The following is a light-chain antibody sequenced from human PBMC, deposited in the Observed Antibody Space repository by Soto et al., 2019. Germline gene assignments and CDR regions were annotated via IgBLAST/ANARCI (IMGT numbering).Light chain of an antibody. Sequence: DIQMTQSPSTLSASVGDRVTITCRASESISTWLAWYQQKPVKAPNLLIYKASSLESGVPSRFSGSGSGTEFTLTISSLQPDDFATYYCQQYNIYSWTFGQGTKVEIK. CDR1: ESISTW. CDR3: QQYNIYSWT. J-gene: IGKJ1*01. V-gene: IGKV1-5*03. CDR2: KAS.